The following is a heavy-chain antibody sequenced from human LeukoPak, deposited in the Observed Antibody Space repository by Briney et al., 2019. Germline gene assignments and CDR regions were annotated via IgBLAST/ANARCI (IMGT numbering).Heavy chain of an antibody. J-gene: IGHJ4*02. Sequence: PSETLSLTCTVSGGSISSSSYYWGWIRQPPGKGLEWIGSIYYSGCTYYNPSLKSRVTISVDTSKNQFSLKLSSVTAADTAVYYCARPSTIFGVVTDYWGQGTLVTVSS. V-gene: IGHV4-39*01. CDR3: ARPSTIFGVVTDY. CDR2: IYYSGCT. CDR1: GGSISSSSYY. D-gene: IGHD3-3*01.